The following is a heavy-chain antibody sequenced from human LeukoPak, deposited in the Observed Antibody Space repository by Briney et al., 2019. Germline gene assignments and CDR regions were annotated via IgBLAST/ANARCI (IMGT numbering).Heavy chain of an antibody. J-gene: IGHJ4*02. Sequence: SETPSLTCTFSGGSISSSSYYWGWIRHPPGKGREGFWSIFYCESTHYNPSPKSRVTMSVDTSKNQFSLKLSSVTAADTAVYYCARHLGYCSGGSCFSLGARQDYWGQGTLVTVSS. CDR3: ARHLGYCSGGSCFSLGARQDY. CDR1: GGSISSSSYY. CDR2: IFYCEST. V-gene: IGHV4-39*01. D-gene: IGHD2-15*01.